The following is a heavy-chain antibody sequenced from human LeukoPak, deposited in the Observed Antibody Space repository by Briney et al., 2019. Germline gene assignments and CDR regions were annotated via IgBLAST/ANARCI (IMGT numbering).Heavy chain of an antibody. CDR2: INPNSGGT. Sequence: APVKVSCKASGYTFTGYYMHWVRQAPGQGLEWMGWINPNSGGTNYAQKFQGRVTMTRDTSISTAYMELSRLRSDDTAVYYCARDGGGYDFWSGYPKQYFDYWGQGTLVTVSS. V-gene: IGHV1-2*02. D-gene: IGHD3-3*01. CDR3: ARDGGGYDFWSGYPKQYFDY. J-gene: IGHJ4*02. CDR1: GYTFTGYY.